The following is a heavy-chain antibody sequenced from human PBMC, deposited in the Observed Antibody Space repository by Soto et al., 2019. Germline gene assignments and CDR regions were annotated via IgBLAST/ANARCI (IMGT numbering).Heavy chain of an antibody. V-gene: IGHV3-7*01. Sequence: EVQLVESGGGLVQPGGSLRLSCAASGFTFSSYWKSWVRQAPGKGLEWVANIKQDGSEKYYVDSVKGRFTISRDNAKNSLYLQMNSLRAEDTAVYYCARPYSGSYYGIWGQGTMVTVSS. CDR2: IKQDGSEK. CDR3: ARPYSGSYYGI. D-gene: IGHD1-26*01. CDR1: GFTFSSYW. J-gene: IGHJ3*02.